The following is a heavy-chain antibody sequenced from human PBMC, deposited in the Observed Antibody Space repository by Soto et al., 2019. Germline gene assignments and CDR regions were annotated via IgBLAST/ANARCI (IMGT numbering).Heavy chain of an antibody. CDR1: GGSFSGYY. CDR3: ARGVLWFGDSHYYYGMDV. V-gene: IGHV4-34*01. Sequence: PSETLSLTCAVYGGSFSGYYWSWIRQPPGKELEWIGEINHSGSTNYNPSLKSRVTISVDTSKNQFSLKLSSVTAADTAVYYCARGVLWFGDSHYYYGMDVWGQGTTVTVSS. J-gene: IGHJ6*02. CDR2: INHSGST. D-gene: IGHD3-10*01.